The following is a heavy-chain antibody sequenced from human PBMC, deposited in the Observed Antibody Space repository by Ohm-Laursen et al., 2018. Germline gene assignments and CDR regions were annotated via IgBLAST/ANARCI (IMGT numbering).Heavy chain of an antibody. CDR2: IYTSGNT. J-gene: IGHJ2*01. D-gene: IGHD5-18*01. CDR1: GGSISGYY. Sequence: SETLSLTCAVSGGSISGYYWSWIRQPAGKRLEWIGHIYTSGNTNYNPSLKSRVTMSVDTSKNQISLRLTSVTAADTAVYYCARLGYRFGYVDWYFDLWGRGTLVSVSS. V-gene: IGHV4-4*07. CDR3: ARLGYRFGYVDWYFDL.